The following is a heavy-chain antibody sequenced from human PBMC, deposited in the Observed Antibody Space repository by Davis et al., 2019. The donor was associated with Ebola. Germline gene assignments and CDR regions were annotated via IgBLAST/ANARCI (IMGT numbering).Heavy chain of an antibody. Sequence: ASVKVSCKASGYTFTSYYMHWVRQAPGQGLEWMGIINPSGGSTSYAQKFQGRFTMTTDTSTSTAYMELRSLRSDDTAVYYCARDGCTSTSCYIGAGNFDYWGQGTLVTVSS. D-gene: IGHD2-2*02. V-gene: IGHV1-46*01. CDR2: INPSGGST. J-gene: IGHJ4*02. CDR1: GYTFTSYY. CDR3: ARDGCTSTSCYIGAGNFDY.